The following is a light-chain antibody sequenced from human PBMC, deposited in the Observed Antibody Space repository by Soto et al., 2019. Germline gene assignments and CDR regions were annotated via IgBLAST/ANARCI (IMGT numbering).Light chain of an antibody. V-gene: IGLV2-14*01. Sequence: QSVLTQPASVSGSPGQSIAISCSGTSSDVGGYNYVSWYQQHPGGVPKLMIYDVSNRPSGISDRFSASKSGNTASLTISRLQAEYDADYYCSSYTTTRPYVVGTGTKVTVL. CDR1: SSDVGGYNY. CDR3: SSYTTTRPYV. J-gene: IGLJ1*01. CDR2: DVS.